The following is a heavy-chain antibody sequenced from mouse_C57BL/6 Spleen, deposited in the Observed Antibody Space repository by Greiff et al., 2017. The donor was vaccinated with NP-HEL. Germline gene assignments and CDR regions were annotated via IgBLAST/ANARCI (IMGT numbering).Heavy chain of an antibody. J-gene: IGHJ2*01. V-gene: IGHV2-2*01. CDR1: GFSLTSYG. CDR2: IWSGGST. D-gene: IGHD2-2*01. Sequence: VKLVESGPGLVQPSQSLSITCTVSGFSLTSYGVHWVRQSPGKGLEWLGVIWSGGSTDYNAAFISRLSISTDNSKSQVFFKMNSLPADDTALYYCASSTMVTTFDYWGQGTTLTVSS. CDR3: ASSTMVTTFDY.